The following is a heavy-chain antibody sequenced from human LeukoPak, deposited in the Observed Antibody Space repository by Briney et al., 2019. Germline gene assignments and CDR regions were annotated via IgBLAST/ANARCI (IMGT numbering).Heavy chain of an antibody. CDR1: GYTFSYYW. V-gene: IGHV5-51*01. J-gene: IGHJ4*02. Sequence: GESLKISCKGSGYTFSYYWIGWVRQMSGKGLEWMGVIYPGDSDTRYSPSFQGQVTISADKYISTAYLQWSSLKASDTAIYYCARRESGRDGYNSCVDYWGQGTLVTVSS. CDR2: IYPGDSDT. CDR3: ARRESGRDGYNSCVDY. D-gene: IGHD5-24*01.